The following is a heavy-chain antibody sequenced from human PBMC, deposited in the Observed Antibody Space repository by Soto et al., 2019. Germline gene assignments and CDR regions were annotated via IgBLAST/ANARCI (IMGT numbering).Heavy chain of an antibody. Sequence: QLQLQESGPGLVKPSETLSLTCTVSGGSISSSSYYWGWIRQPPGKGLEWIGSIYYSGSTYYNPSLKSRVTISVDPSKNQFSLQLSSVTAADTAVYYCARHVAGYSSGLDYWGQGTLVTVSS. CDR2: IYYSGST. CDR1: GGSISSSSYY. V-gene: IGHV4-39*01. J-gene: IGHJ4*02. CDR3: ARHVAGYSSGLDY. D-gene: IGHD6-19*01.